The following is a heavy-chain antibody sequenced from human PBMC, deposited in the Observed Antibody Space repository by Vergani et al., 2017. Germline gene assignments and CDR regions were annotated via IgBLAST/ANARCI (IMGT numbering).Heavy chain of an antibody. Sequence: EVQLLESGGGLVQPGGSLRLSCAASGFTFSSYAMSWVRQAPGKGLEWVSAISGIGGSTYYADSVKGRFTISRDNSKNTLYLQMNSLRAEDTAVYYCAKGMTHHLDPFPDAFDIWGQGTMVTVSS. J-gene: IGHJ3*02. V-gene: IGHV3-23*01. CDR3: AKGMTHHLDPFPDAFDI. CDR2: ISGIGGST. D-gene: IGHD1-1*01. CDR1: GFTFSSYA.